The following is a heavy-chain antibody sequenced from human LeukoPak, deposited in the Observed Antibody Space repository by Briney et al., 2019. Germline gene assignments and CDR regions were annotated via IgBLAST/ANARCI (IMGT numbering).Heavy chain of an antibody. D-gene: IGHD5/OR15-5a*01. V-gene: IGHV3-9*01. CDR1: GFTFDDYA. Sequence: SGGSLRLSCAASGFTFDDYAMHWVRQAPGKGLEWVSGISWNSGSIGYADSVRGRFTISRDNSKNTLYLQMNSLRAEDTAVYYCARDGTGPTVYDYWGQGTLVTVSS. J-gene: IGHJ4*02. CDR2: ISWNSGSI. CDR3: ARDGTGPTVYDY.